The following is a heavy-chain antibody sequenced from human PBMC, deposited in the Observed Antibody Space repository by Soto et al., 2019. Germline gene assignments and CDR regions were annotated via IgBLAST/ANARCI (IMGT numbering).Heavy chain of an antibody. CDR1: GFIFITYA. CDR3: AHPRGYGVFDAVDI. J-gene: IGHJ3*02. Sequence: PGGSLRLSCAASGFIFITYAMNWVRQAPGKGLEWVSAISGSGGSTYYAESVRGRFTISRDNSINALFLQMSSLRTEDTAVYYCAHPRGYGVFDAVDIWGQGTMVTVSS. V-gene: IGHV3-23*01. D-gene: IGHD4-17*01. CDR2: ISGSGGST.